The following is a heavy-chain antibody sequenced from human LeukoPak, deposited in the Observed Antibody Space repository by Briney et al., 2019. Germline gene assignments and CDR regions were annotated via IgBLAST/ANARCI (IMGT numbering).Heavy chain of an antibody. V-gene: IGHV3-23*01. CDR1: GFTFSNYG. D-gene: IGHD2-2*01. Sequence: GGSLRLSCAASGFTFSNYGMSWVRQAPGKGLEWVSAISGSGGSTYYADSLKGRFTISRDNSKNTLYLQMNSLRAEDTAVYYCAKGLWDILVVPDAPFDYWGQGTLVTVSS. CDR2: ISGSGGST. CDR3: AKGLWDILVVPDAPFDY. J-gene: IGHJ4*02.